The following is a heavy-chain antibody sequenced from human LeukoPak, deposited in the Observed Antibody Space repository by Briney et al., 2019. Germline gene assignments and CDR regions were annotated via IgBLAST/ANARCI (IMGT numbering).Heavy chain of an antibody. CDR1: GFTFSSYA. Sequence: GGSLRLSCAASGFTFSSYAMSWVRQAPGKGLEWVSAISGSGGSTYYADSVKGRFTISRDNSKNTLYLQMNSLRAEDTAVYYCATKYSSRLKYFQHWGQGTLVTVSS. CDR3: ATKYSSRLKYFQH. CDR2: ISGSGGST. J-gene: IGHJ1*01. V-gene: IGHV3-23*01. D-gene: IGHD6-19*01.